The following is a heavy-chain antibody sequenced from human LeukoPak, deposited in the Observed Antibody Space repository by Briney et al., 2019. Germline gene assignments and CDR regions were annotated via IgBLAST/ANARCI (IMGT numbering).Heavy chain of an antibody. D-gene: IGHD3-10*01. J-gene: IGHJ4*02. V-gene: IGHV3-23*01. CDR1: GFTFSSYA. CDR2: ISGSGGSA. Sequence: GGSLRLSCAASGFTFSSYAMSWVRQAPGKGLEWVSAISGSGGSAHYADSVKGRFTISRDNSKNTLYLQMNSLRAEDTAVYYCAKVLNYYGSGYFDYWGQGTLVTVSS. CDR3: AKVLNYYGSGYFDY.